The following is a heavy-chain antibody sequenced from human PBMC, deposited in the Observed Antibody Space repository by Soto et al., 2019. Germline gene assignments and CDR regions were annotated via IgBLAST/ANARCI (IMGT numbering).Heavy chain of an antibody. CDR2: ISYDGSNK. V-gene: IGHV3-30-3*01. CDR3: ARDIGMAAAGRDFDY. J-gene: IGHJ4*02. D-gene: IGHD6-13*01. CDR1: GFTFSSYA. Sequence: GGSLRLSCAASGFTFSSYAMHWVRQAPGKGLEWVAVISYDGSNKYYADSVKGRFTISRDNSKNTLYLQMNSLRAEDTAVYYCARDIGMAAAGRDFDYWGQGTLVTVSS.